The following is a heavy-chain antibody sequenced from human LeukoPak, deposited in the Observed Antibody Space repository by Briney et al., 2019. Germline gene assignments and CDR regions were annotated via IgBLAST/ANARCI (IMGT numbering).Heavy chain of an antibody. D-gene: IGHD3-22*01. V-gene: IGHV3-35*01. CDR3: ARAIRISYYDSSGYSGMAYYFDY. Sequence: GGSLRLSCAASGFTFSNSDMNWVHQAPGKRLEWVSGVSWNGSRTHYADSVKGRFIISRDNAKNSLYLQMNSLRVEDTAVYYCARAIRISYYDSSGYSGMAYYFDYWGQGTVVTVSS. CDR2: VSWNGSRT. J-gene: IGHJ4*02. CDR1: GFTFSNSD.